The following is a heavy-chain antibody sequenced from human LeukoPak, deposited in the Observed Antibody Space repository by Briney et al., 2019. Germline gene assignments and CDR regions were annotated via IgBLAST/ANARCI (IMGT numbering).Heavy chain of an antibody. CDR1: GGTFSSYA. J-gene: IGHJ5*02. V-gene: IGHV1-69*13. D-gene: IGHD6-19*01. Sequence: ASVKVSCKASGGTFSSYAISWVRQAPGQGHEWMGGIIPIFGTAHYAQKFQGRVTITPDESTSTAYMELSSLRSEDTAVYYCARAISAVAGTEELVQIWFDPWGQGTLVTVSS. CDR3: ARAISAVAGTEELVQIWFDP. CDR2: IIPIFGTA.